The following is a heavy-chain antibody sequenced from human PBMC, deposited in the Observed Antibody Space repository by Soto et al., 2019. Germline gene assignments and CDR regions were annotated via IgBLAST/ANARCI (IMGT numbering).Heavy chain of an antibody. Sequence: QSTLKESGPPLVKPTQTLTLTCTFSGFSLSTSGVGVGWIRQPPGKALEWLAFLYWDDDKRYSPSLKSRLTITKDTSKNQVLLTMTNIDPVDTATYYCARTSVNWGSRGLVDYWGQGTLVTVAS. CDR3: ARTSVNWGSRGLVDY. J-gene: IGHJ4*02. D-gene: IGHD7-27*01. V-gene: IGHV2-5*02. CDR2: LYWDDDK. CDR1: GFSLSTSGVG.